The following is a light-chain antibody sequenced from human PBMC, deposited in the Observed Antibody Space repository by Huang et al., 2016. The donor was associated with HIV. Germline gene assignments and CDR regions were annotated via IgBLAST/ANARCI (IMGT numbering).Light chain of an antibody. V-gene: IGKV4-1*01. CDR3: QQYYSSPQT. CDR2: WAS. J-gene: IGKJ1*01. CDR1: QSVYSTSTSKDY. Sequence: DIILTQSPDSLAVSLGERASLSCRSSQSVYSTSTSKDYMAWFQQKPGQPPKLLLFWASTREAGVPDRFSGSGSGTHVTLTIANLEAEDAAIYYCQQYYSSPQTFGQGTRVEVK.